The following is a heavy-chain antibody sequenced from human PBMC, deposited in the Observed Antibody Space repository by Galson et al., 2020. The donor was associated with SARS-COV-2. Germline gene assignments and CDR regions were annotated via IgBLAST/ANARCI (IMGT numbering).Heavy chain of an antibody. CDR3: ARAVGTDAVYYWYVYL. D-gene: IGHD1-1*01. Sequence: GGSLRLSCAASGLTFSKYTMNWVRQAPGKGPEWLSSMSRSGTQIFYADSVRGRFTISRDDARNSLYLQMNSLIAEDTAVYYCARAVGTDAVYYWYVYLWGRGTLVTVSS. V-gene: IGHV3-21*01. CDR2: MSRSGTQI. CDR1: GLTFSKYT. J-gene: IGHJ2*01.